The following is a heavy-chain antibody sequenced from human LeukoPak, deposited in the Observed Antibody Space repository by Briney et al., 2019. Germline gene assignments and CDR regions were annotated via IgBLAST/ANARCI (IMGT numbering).Heavy chain of an antibody. V-gene: IGHV4-59*08. J-gene: IGHJ4*02. Sequence: SETLSLTCTVSGGSISSYYWSWIRQPPGKGLEWIAYIYYSGTTNYNPSLKSRVTISVDTSKNQFSLKLSSVTAADTAVYYCARLFCSSTSCRVDYWGQGTLVTVSS. CDR1: GGSISSYY. CDR3: ARLFCSSTSCRVDY. CDR2: IYYSGTT. D-gene: IGHD2-2*01.